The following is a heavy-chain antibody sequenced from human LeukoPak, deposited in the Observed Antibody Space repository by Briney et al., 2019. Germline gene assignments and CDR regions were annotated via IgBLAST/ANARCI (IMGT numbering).Heavy chain of an antibody. CDR3: ARDLSSTWGDY. Sequence: PSETLSLTCTVSGGSISSSSYYWGWIRQPPGKGLEWIGSIYYSGSTYYNPSLKSRVTISVDTSKNQFSLKLSSVTAADTAVYYCARDLSSTWGDYWGQGTLVTVSS. V-gene: IGHV4-39*07. D-gene: IGHD1-26*01. J-gene: IGHJ4*02. CDR2: IYYSGST. CDR1: GGSISSSSYY.